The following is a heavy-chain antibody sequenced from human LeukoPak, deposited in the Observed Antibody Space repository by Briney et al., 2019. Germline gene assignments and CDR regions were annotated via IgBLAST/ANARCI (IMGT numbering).Heavy chain of an antibody. V-gene: IGHV3-23*01. CDR1: GFTFDDYG. J-gene: IGHJ4*02. CDR2: ISGSGGST. D-gene: IGHD2-2*01. Sequence: PGGSLRLSCAASGFTFDDYGMSWVRQAPGKGLEWVSAISGSGGSTYYADSVKGRFTISRDNSKSTLYLQMNSPRAEDTAVYYCAKAGGLGYCSSTSCYPDYWGQGTLVTVSS. CDR3: AKAGGLGYCSSTSCYPDY.